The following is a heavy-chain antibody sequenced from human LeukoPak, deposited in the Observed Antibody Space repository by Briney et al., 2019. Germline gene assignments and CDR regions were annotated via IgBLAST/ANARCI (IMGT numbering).Heavy chain of an antibody. CDR3: ARDGPDSWSANWFDP. V-gene: IGHV4-61*02. CDR1: GGSISSGSYY. Sequence: SETLSLTSTVSGGSISSGSYYWSWIRQPAGKGLEWIGRIYTSGSTNYNPSLKSRVTISVDTSKNQFSLKLSSVTAADTAVYYCARDGPDSWSANWFDPWGQGTLVTVSS. J-gene: IGHJ5*02. CDR2: IYTSGST. D-gene: IGHD3-3*01.